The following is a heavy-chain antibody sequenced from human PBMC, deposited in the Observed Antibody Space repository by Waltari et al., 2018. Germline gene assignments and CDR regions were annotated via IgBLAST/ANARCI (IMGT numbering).Heavy chain of an antibody. Sequence: QVQLQQWGAGLLKPSETLSLTCAVYGGSFSGYYWSWIRQSPGKGLEWIGEINHSGSTNYNPSLKSRVTISVDTSKNQFSLKLSSVTAADTAVYYCARGATNGVYFYYYYYMDVWGKGTTVTVSS. J-gene: IGHJ6*03. CDR2: INHSGST. CDR1: GGSFSGYY. D-gene: IGHD2-8*01. CDR3: ARGATNGVYFYYYYYMDV. V-gene: IGHV4-34*01.